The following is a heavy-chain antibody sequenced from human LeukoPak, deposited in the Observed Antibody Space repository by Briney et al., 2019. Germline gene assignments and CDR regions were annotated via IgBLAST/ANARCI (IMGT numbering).Heavy chain of an antibody. CDR1: GGSFSGYY. V-gene: IGHV4-34*01. Sequence: SETLSLTCAVYGGSFSGYYWSWIRQPPGKWLEWIGEINHSGSTNYNPSLKSRVTISVDTSKNQFSLKLSSVTAADTAVYYCARGWYSRIFDYWGQGTLVTVSS. D-gene: IGHD6-13*01. CDR3: ARGWYSRIFDY. J-gene: IGHJ4*02. CDR2: INHSGST.